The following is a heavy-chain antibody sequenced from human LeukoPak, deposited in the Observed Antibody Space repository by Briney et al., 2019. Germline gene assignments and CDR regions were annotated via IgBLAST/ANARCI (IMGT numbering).Heavy chain of an antibody. CDR3: ARAGGFGELYFDY. J-gene: IGHJ4*02. V-gene: IGHV3-53*01. CDR1: GFTFSSYA. Sequence: GGSLRLSCAASGFTFSSYAMIWVRQAPGKGLEWVSVIYSGGSTYYADSVKGRFTISRDNSKNTLYLQMNSLRAEDTAVYYCARAGGFGELYFDYWGQGTLVTASS. D-gene: IGHD3-10*01. CDR2: IYSGGST.